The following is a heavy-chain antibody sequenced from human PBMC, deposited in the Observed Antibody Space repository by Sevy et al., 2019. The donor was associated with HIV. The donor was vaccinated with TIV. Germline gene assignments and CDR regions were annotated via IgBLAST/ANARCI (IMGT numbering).Heavy chain of an antibody. CDR2: IYYTGKT. Sequence: SETLSLTCTVSGVSISTYYWSWIRQPPGKGLQWIGYIYYTGKTNYNPSLQTPVTMSIDTSKNQFSLRLSSVTSADTAMYYCARLSRNNVVVTGVRRDGFDVWGQGTMVTVSS. CDR1: GVSISTYY. V-gene: IGHV4-59*01. CDR3: ARLSRNNVVVTGVRRDGFDV. D-gene: IGHD2-21*02. J-gene: IGHJ3*01.